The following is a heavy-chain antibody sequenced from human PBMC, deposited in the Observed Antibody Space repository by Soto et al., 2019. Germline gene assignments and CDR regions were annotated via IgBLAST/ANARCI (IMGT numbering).Heavy chain of an antibody. CDR1: GFTFSGSA. CDR3: TSPAYGSGSSNFDY. V-gene: IGHV3-73*01. Sequence: GESLKISCAASGFTFSGSAMHWVRQAPGKGLEWVGRIRSKANSYATAYAESVKGRFTISRDDSKKTAYLQMNSLKSEDTAVYYCTSPAYGSGSSNFDYWGQGTRVTVSS. J-gene: IGHJ4*02. CDR2: IRSKANSYAT. D-gene: IGHD3-10*01.